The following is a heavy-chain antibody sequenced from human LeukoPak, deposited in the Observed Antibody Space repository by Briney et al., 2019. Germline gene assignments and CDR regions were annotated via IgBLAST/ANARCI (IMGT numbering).Heavy chain of an antibody. J-gene: IGHJ3*02. CDR2: IYYSGST. D-gene: IGHD6-19*01. V-gene: IGHV4-59*01. CDR3: ARDSPYSSGWYGAFDI. Sequence: NTSETLSLTCTVSGGSISSYYWSWIRQPPGKGLEWIGYIYYSGSTNYNPSLKSRVTISVDTSKNQFSLKLSSVTAADTAVYYCARDSPYSSGWYGAFDIWGQGTMVTVSS. CDR1: GGSISSYY.